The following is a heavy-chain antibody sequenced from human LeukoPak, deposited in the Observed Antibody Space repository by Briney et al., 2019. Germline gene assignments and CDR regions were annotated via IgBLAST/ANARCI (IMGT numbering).Heavy chain of an antibody. V-gene: IGHV3-9*02. CDR2: ISWNSGST. J-gene: IGHJ3*02. CDR3: AKDIAVADTRAFDI. CDR1: GFTSGDYA. Sequence: GRSLRLSCAASGFTSGDYAKHWVRQAPGKGLEWVSGISWNSGSTGYADSVKGRFTISRDNAKNSLYLQMNSLRAEDTALYYCAKDIAVADTRAFDIWGQGTMVTVSS. D-gene: IGHD6-19*01.